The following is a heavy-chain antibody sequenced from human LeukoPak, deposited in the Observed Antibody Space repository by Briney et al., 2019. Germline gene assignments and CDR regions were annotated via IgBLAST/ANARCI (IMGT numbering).Heavy chain of an antibody. J-gene: IGHJ5*02. CDR1: GGSISSGGYS. V-gene: IGHV4-30-2*01. CDR3: ARDYSGNWFDP. D-gene: IGHD2-15*01. CDR2: IYHSGCT. Sequence: SETLSLTCAVSGGSISSGGYSWSWIRQPPGKGLEWIGYIYHSGCTYYNPSLKSRVTISVDRSKNQFSLKLSSVTAADTAVYYCARDYSGNWFDPWGQGTLVTVSS.